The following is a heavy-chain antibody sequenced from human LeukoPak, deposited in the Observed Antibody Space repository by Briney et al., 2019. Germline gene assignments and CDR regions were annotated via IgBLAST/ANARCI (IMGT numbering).Heavy chain of an antibody. J-gene: IGHJ2*01. D-gene: IGHD3-3*01. CDR1: GGSISSGRYW. CDR3: ARAILTASGSVWYFDL. V-gene: IGHV4-31*03. CDR2: VYNSGST. Sequence: PSETLSLTCTVSGGSISSGRYWRSWIRQHPGKGLEWNGYVYNSGSTYYSPSLRSRLSMSVDTSNNQFSLNLRSVTAADTAVYYCARAILTASGSVWYFDLWGRGTLVTVSS.